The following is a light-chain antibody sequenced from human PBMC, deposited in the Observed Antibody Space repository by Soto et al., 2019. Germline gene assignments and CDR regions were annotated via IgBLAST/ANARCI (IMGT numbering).Light chain of an antibody. CDR3: QQSDDSPWT. V-gene: IGKV3-20*01. CDR1: QSVSSNY. CDR2: GTS. Sequence: EIVLTQSPGTLSLSPGERVTLFCRASQSVSSNYLAWYQHKPGQSPRLLMYGTSSRATGIPDRFSGSGSGTDFTLTISRLEPEDFGVYYCQQSDDSPWTFGQGTKVE. J-gene: IGKJ1*01.